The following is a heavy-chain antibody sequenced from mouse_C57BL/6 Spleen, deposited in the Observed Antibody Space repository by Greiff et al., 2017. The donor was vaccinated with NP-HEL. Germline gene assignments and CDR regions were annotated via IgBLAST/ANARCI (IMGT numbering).Heavy chain of an antibody. D-gene: IGHD3-3*01. CDR1: GFTFSSYA. CDR3: AREKGLYYFDY. V-gene: IGHV5-4*01. CDR2: ISDGGSYT. J-gene: IGHJ2*01. Sequence: VQLKESGGGLVKPGGSLKLSCAASGFTFSSYAMSWVRQTPEKRLEWVATISDGGSYTYYPDNVKGRFTISRDNAKNNLYLQMSNLKSEDTAMYYCAREKGLYYFDYWGQGTTLTVSS.